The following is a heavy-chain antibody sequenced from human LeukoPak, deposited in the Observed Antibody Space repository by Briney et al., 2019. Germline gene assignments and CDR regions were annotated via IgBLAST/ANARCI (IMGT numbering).Heavy chain of an antibody. CDR2: LSDSGGST. CDR3: ARRYSSGWYSSPLDY. V-gene: IGHV3-23*01. CDR1: GFTFSSCG. Sequence: GGSLRLSCAASGFTFSSCGMSWVRQAPGKGLEWVSALSDSGGSTFYADSVKGRFTISRDNSKNTLYLQMNSLRAEDTAVYYCARRYSSGWYSSPLDYWGQGTLVTVSS. J-gene: IGHJ4*02. D-gene: IGHD6-19*01.